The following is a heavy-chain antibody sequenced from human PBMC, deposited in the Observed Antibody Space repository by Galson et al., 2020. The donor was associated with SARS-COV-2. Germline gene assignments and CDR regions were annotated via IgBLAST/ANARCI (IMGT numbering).Heavy chain of an antibody. D-gene: IGHD3-3*01. V-gene: IGHV3-48*04. CDR1: GFTFSSYS. CDR3: ARDPYHFWSGYFDY. CDR2: ISSSSTI. J-gene: IGHJ4*02. Sequence: GESLKISCAASGFTFSSYSMNWVRQAPGKGLEWVSYISSSSTIYYADSVKGRFTISRDNAKNSLYLQMNSLRAEDTAVYYCARDPYHFWSGYFDYWGQGTLVTVSS.